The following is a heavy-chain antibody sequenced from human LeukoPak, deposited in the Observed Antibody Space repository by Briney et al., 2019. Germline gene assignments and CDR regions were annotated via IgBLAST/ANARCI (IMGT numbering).Heavy chain of an antibody. CDR1: GFTVSDYY. D-gene: IGHD2-21*02. J-gene: IGHJ3*02. V-gene: IGHV3-53*01. CDR3: ARCGSDYDGGAFGI. Sequence: GGSLRLSCAASGFTVSDYYMSWVRQAPGKGLEWVLVIYSDSRTYYADSVRGRFTISRDNSNNTLHLQMNSLRGEDTAVYYCARCGSDYDGGAFGIWGQGTMVTVSS. CDR2: IYSDSRT.